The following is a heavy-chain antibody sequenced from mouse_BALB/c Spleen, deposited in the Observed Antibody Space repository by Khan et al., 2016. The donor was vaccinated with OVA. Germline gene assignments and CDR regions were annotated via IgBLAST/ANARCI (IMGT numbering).Heavy chain of an antibody. CDR3: ASLYYGAY. CDR1: GFTFTRYA. D-gene: IGHD2-1*01. V-gene: IGHV5-6-5*01. J-gene: IGHJ3*01. Sequence: EVQLVESGGGLVKPGGSLKLSCVASGFTFTRYAMSWVRQTPEKRLEWVASISSGGTTYYPDSVKGRFTISRDNARNILYLQMSSLRSEDTAMYYCASLYYGAYWGQGTLVTVSA. CDR2: ISSGGTT.